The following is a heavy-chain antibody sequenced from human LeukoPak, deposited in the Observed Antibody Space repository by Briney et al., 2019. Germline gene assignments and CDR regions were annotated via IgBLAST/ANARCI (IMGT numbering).Heavy chain of an antibody. CDR2: ISSSSSYI. CDR3: ARGQIEGFWSGYSLYYYYYMDV. D-gene: IGHD3-3*01. Sequence: AGGFLRLSCAASGFTFSSYSMNWVRQAPGKGLEWVSSISSSSSYIYYADSVKGRFTISRDNAKNSLYLQMNSLRAEDTAVYYCARGQIEGFWSGYSLYYYYYMDVWGKGTTVTVSS. J-gene: IGHJ6*03. CDR1: GFTFSSYS. V-gene: IGHV3-21*01.